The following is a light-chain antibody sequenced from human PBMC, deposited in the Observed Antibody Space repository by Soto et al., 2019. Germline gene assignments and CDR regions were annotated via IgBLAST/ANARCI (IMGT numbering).Light chain of an antibody. CDR3: QQYVTSPSIT. J-gene: IGKJ5*01. CDR1: ESVRSSY. Sequence: EIVLTQSPGTLSLSPGERATLSCSSSESVRSSYLAWYQRRPGQAPRLLIYGASTRATGIPDRFSGSGSERAFTLAISGLEPADFGVYYCQQYVTSPSITFGQGTRLEI. CDR2: GAS. V-gene: IGKV3-20*01.